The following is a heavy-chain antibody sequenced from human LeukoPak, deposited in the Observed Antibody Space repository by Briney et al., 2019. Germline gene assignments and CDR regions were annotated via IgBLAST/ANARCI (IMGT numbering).Heavy chain of an antibody. CDR2: ISSSGSNK. Sequence: GGSLRLSCAASGFTFSSYEMNWVRQAPGKGLEWISYISSSGSNKYYADSVKGRFTISRDNAKNSLYLQMDSLRAEDTAVYYCARENYYGSGSYPFDYWGQGTLVIVSS. CDR3: ARENYYGSGSYPFDY. V-gene: IGHV3-48*03. D-gene: IGHD3-10*01. J-gene: IGHJ4*02. CDR1: GFTFSSYE.